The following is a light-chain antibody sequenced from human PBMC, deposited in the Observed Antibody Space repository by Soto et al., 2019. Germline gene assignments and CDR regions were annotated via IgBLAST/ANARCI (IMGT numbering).Light chain of an antibody. V-gene: IGKV1-16*01. CDR3: QHYNSYSEA. Sequence: EIPLTQSPSSLAAAVGDRLTLTFRASRNVSIYLNWYQQKPGKAPKLLIYAASSLQSGVPSRFSGSGSGTEFTLTISSLQPDDFATYYCQHYNSYSEAFGQGTRLEIK. J-gene: IGKJ5*01. CDR2: AAS. CDR1: RNVSIY.